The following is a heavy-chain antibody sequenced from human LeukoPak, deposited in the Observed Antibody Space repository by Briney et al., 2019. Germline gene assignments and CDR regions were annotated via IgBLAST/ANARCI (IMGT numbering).Heavy chain of an antibody. D-gene: IGHD6-13*01. CDR3: ATWKPVSSSWYNWFDP. Sequence: ASVKVSCKVSGYTLTELSMHWVRQAPGKGLEWMGGFYPEDGETIYEQKFQGRVTMTEDTSTDTAYMELSSLRSEDTAVYYCATWKPVSSSWYNWFDPWGQGTLVTVSS. CDR2: FYPEDGET. V-gene: IGHV1-24*01. J-gene: IGHJ5*02. CDR1: GYTLTELS.